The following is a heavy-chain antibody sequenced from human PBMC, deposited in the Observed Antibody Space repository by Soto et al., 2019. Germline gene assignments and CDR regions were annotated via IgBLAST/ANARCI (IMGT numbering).Heavy chain of an antibody. CDR2: MNPNSGNT. J-gene: IGHJ6*02. CDR3: ARVTRIRHGMDV. V-gene: IGHV1-8*01. Sequence: ASVKVSCKASGCTFTSYDINWVRQATGQGLEWMGWMNPNSGNTGYAQKFQGRVTMTRNTSISTAYMELSSLRSEDTAVYYCARVTRIRHGMDVWGQGTTVTVSS. D-gene: IGHD2-15*01. CDR1: GCTFTSYD.